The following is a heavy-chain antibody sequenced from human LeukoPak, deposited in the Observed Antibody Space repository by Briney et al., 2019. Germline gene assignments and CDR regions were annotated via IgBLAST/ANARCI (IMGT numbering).Heavy chain of an antibody. CDR1: GFTVSSNY. V-gene: IGHV3-66*01. J-gene: IGHJ6*02. Sequence: GGSLRLSCAASGFTVSSNYMSWVRQAPGKGLEWVSVIYSGGSTYYADSVKGRFTISRDNSKNTLYLQMNSLRAEDTAVYYCARDRPITMVRGPYYYYGMDVWGQGTTVTVS. CDR2: IYSGGST. D-gene: IGHD3-10*01. CDR3: ARDRPITMVRGPYYYYGMDV.